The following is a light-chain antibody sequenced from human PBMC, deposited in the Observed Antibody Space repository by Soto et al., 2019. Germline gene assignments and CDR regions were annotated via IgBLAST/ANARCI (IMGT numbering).Light chain of an antibody. CDR1: SSDVGGYNY. CDR2: EVS. V-gene: IGLV2-8*01. Sequence: QSVLTQPPSASGSPGQSVTISCTGTSSDVGGYNYVSWYQQHPGKAPKLMIYEVSKRPSGVPDRFSGSKSGNTASLTVSGLQDEDEADYYCQSYDSSLSGHVFGTGNKVTVL. CDR3: QSYDSSLSGHV. J-gene: IGLJ1*01.